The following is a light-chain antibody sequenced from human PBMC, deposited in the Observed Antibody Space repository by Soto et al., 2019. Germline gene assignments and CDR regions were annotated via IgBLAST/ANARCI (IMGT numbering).Light chain of an antibody. CDR3: QQRSNWARFT. V-gene: IGKV3-11*01. CDR2: DAS. CDR1: QSVSNY. J-gene: IGKJ2*01. Sequence: EIVLTQSPATLSLSRGERATLSSRASQSVSNYLAWYQQKPDQARKLLVYDASNRATSIPARFSGSGSGTDFTLIISSLEPEDFAVYYCQQRSNWARFTFGQGTKVEIK.